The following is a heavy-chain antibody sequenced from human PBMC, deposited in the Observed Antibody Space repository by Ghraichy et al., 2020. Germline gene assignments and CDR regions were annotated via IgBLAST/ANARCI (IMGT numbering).Heavy chain of an antibody. V-gene: IGHV3-13*01. Sequence: SCAASGFTFSSYDMHWVRQATGKGLEWVSAIGTAGDTYYPGSVKGRFTISRENAKNSLYLQMNSLRAGDTAVYYCARGKDSSSWRYYYYGMDVWGQGTTVTVSS. J-gene: IGHJ6*02. CDR1: GFTFSSYD. CDR3: ARGKDSSSWRYYYYGMDV. D-gene: IGHD6-13*01. CDR2: IGTAGDT.